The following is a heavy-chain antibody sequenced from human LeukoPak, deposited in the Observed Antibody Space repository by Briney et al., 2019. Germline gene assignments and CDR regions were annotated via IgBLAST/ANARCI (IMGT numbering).Heavy chain of an antibody. D-gene: IGHD5-18*01. J-gene: IGHJ4*02. Sequence: ASVKVSCKVSGYTFTTYGLSWVRQAPGQGLEWMGWISGYNGNTNYARKLQGRVTMTTDISTSTAYVELRSLRSDDTAVYYCARAHVDTAMGGVDYWGQGTLVTVSS. CDR1: GYTFTTYG. CDR2: ISGYNGNT. V-gene: IGHV1-18*01. CDR3: ARAHVDTAMGGVDY.